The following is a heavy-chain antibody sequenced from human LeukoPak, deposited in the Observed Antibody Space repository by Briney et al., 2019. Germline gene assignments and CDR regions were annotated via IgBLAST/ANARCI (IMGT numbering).Heavy chain of an antibody. CDR1: GGSFSDSY. CDR3: ARAYSSSWYGY. Sequence: SETLSLTCAVYGGSFSDSYWSWIRQPPGKGLEWIGEINHSGSTNYNPSLKSRVTISVDTSKNQFSLKLSSVTAADTAVYYCARAYSSSWYGYWGQGTLVTVSS. CDR2: INHSGST. V-gene: IGHV4-34*01. J-gene: IGHJ4*02. D-gene: IGHD6-13*01.